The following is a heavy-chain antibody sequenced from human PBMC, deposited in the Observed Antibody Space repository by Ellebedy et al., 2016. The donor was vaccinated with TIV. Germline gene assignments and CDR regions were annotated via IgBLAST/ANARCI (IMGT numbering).Heavy chain of an antibody. D-gene: IGHD4-17*01. CDR2: INQDGSEK. CDR3: ATDGSYGDYLSPAHAFEI. J-gene: IGHJ3*02. V-gene: IGHV3-7*01. Sequence: GESLKISCAASRFSFSSYWMSWVRQAPGKGLEWVANINQDGSEKHYVDSVKGRFTISRDNAKNSLYLQMNSLRAEDTSVYYCATDGSYGDYLSPAHAFEIWGQGTVVAVSS. CDR1: RFSFSSYW.